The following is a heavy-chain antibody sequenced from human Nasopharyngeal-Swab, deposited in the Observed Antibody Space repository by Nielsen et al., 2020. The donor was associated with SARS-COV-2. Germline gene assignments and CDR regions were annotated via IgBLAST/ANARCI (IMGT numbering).Heavy chain of an antibody. Sequence: WVRQAPGQGLEWMGWINTYNGDANYAQKLQGRVTMTTDTSTGTAYMELRSLRSDDTAVYYCARGKYYYGSGGYYSGFFYHYMDVWGKGTTVTVSS. V-gene: IGHV1-18*01. D-gene: IGHD3-10*01. J-gene: IGHJ6*03. CDR2: INTYNGDA. CDR3: ARGKYYYGSGGYYSGFFYHYMDV.